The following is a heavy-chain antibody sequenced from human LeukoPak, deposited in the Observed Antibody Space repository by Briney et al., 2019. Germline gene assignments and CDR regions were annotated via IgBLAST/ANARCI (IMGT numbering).Heavy chain of an antibody. D-gene: IGHD6-13*01. J-gene: IGHJ4*02. CDR1: GFSFSSYA. CDR3: ARDLSYQSLVAAGNHDY. Sequence: PGRSLRLSCAASGFSFSSYAMHWVRQAPGKGLEWVALISYDGSNEYYADSVKGRFTISRDNSKNTLYLQMNSLRAEDTAVYFCARDLSYQSLVAAGNHDYWGQGTLVTVSS. CDR2: ISYDGSNE. V-gene: IGHV3-30*04.